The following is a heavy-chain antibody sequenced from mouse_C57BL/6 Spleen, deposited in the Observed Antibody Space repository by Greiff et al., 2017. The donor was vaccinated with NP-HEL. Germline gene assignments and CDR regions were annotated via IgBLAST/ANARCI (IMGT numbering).Heavy chain of an antibody. CDR2: IRSKSNNYAT. V-gene: IGHV10-1*01. Sequence: GGGLVQPKGSLKLSCAASGFSFNTYAMNWVRQAPGKGLEWVARIRSKSNNYATYYADSVKDRFTISRDDSESMLYLQMNNLKTEDTAMYYCVRSNYYGSLMDYWGQGTSVTVSS. J-gene: IGHJ4*01. D-gene: IGHD1-1*01. CDR1: GFSFNTYA. CDR3: VRSNYYGSLMDY.